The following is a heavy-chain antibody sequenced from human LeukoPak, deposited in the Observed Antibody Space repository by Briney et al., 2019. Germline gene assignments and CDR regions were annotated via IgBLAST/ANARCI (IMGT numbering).Heavy chain of an antibody. Sequence: SQTLSLTCTVSGGSISSGGYYSSWIRQHPGKGLEWFEYIYYSGSTYYNPSLKSRVTISVDTSKNQFSLKLSSVTAADTAVYYCARAASDDWLLSGLNWFDPWGQGTLVTVSS. J-gene: IGHJ5*02. CDR2: IYYSGST. CDR1: GGSISSGGYY. D-gene: IGHD3-9*01. V-gene: IGHV4-31*03. CDR3: ARAASDDWLLSGLNWFDP.